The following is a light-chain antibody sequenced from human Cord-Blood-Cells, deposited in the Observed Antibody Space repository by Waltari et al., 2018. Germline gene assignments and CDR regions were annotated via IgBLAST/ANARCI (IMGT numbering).Light chain of an antibody. CDR2: AAS. V-gene: IGKV1-39*01. CDR1: QSISSY. Sequence: DIQMTQSPSSLYASVGDRVNITCRASQSISSYLNWYQQKPGKAPKLLIYAASSLQSGVPSRFSGSGSGTDFTLTISSLQPEDFATYYCQQSYSTSWTFGQGTKVEIK. J-gene: IGKJ1*01. CDR3: QQSYSTSWT.